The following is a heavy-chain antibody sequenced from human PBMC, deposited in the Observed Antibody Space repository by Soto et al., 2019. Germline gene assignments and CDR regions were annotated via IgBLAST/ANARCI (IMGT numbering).Heavy chain of an antibody. V-gene: IGHV4-30-4*01. CDR2: IYYNGNT. Sequence: PSETLSLTCAVSGDSISSTDYSWSWIRQPPGKGLDLIGLIYYNGNTFYNPSLQSRVTISVDRSKKQFSLNLSSVTAADTAVYYCARVQVGDWKILGSLSWGQGTLVTVSS. CDR1: GDSISSTDYS. D-gene: IGHD1-1*01. J-gene: IGHJ5*02. CDR3: ARVQVGDWKILGSLS.